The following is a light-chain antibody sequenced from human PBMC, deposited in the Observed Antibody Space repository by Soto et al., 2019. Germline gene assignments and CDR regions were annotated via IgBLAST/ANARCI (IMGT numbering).Light chain of an antibody. CDR1: SSDVGGYNY. CDR2: EVS. J-gene: IGLJ1*01. CDR3: SSYTSSSTLGV. Sequence: QSALTQPASVSGSPGQSITISCTGTSSDVGGYNYVSWYQQHPGKAPKLMIYEVSNRPSGVSNRFSRSKSGNTASLTISGLQAEDEADYYCSSYTSSSTLGVFGTGTKVTVL. V-gene: IGLV2-14*01.